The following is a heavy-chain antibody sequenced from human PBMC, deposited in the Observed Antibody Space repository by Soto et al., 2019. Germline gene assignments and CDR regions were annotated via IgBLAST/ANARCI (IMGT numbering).Heavy chain of an antibody. V-gene: IGHV1-3*01. CDR3: VRELSGGYFDY. CDR1: GYTFTSYA. J-gene: IGHJ4*02. D-gene: IGHD3-10*01. CDR2: INAGNGNT. Sequence: ASVKVSCKASGYTFTSYAMHWVRQAPGQRLEWMGWINAGNGNTKYSQKFQGRVTMTRDTSTTTVYMELSSLRSEDTAVYYCVRELSGGYFDYWGQGTLVTVSS.